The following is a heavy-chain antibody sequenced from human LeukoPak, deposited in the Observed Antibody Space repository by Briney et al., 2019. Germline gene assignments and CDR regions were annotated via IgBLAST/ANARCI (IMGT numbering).Heavy chain of an antibody. CDR2: INHSGST. CDR3: ARGHNWNLDY. J-gene: IGHJ4*02. D-gene: IGHD1-20*01. Sequence: LRLSCAASGITFSSYSMNWVRQPPGKGLEWIGEINHSGSTKYNPSLTSRVTISVDTSKNQFSLKLTSVTAADTAVYYCARGHNWNLDYWGQGTLVTISS. CDR1: GITFSSYS. V-gene: IGHV4-34*01.